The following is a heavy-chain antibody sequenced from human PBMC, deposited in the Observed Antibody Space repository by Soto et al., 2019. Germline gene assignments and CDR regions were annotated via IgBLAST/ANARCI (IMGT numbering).Heavy chain of an antibody. J-gene: IGHJ3*02. CDR1: GDTISTGGYT. CDR2: TYHSGNP. D-gene: IGHD3-10*01. CDR3: ARVWGGAFDI. V-gene: IGHV4-30-2*01. Sequence: SETLSLTCDVSGDTISTGGYTWAWLRQPPGKALEWIGHTYHSGNPYYTPSLKSRVIISVDRSKNQFSLKLRSVTAADTAVYYCARVWGGAFDIWGQGTMVTVSS.